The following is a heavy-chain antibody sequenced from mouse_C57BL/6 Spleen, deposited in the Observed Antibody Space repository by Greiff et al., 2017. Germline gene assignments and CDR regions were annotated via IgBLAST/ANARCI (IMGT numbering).Heavy chain of an antibody. J-gene: IGHJ1*03. CDR1: GYSFTSYY. V-gene: IGHV1-66*01. Sequence: VQLQQSGPELVKPGASVKISCKASGYSFTSYYIHWVKPRPGQGLEWIGWIYPGSGNTKYNEKFKGKGTLTADTSSSTAYMPLSSLTSEDSAVYYCAREGDYGSAGWYFDVWGKGTTVTVSS. CDR2: IYPGSGNT. D-gene: IGHD1-1*01. CDR3: AREGDYGSAGWYFDV.